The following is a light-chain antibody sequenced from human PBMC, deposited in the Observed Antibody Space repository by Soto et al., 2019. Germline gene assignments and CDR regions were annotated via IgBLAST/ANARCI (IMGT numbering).Light chain of an antibody. CDR1: QSVSSSY. V-gene: IGKV3-20*01. CDR3: LQYGSSPMYT. Sequence: EIVLTQSPGTLSLSPGERATLSCRASQSVSSSYLAWYQQKPGQAPRPLIYGASSRATGIPDRFSGSGSGTDFTLTISRLEPEDFEVYYCLQYGSSPMYTFGQGTKLEIK. J-gene: IGKJ2*01. CDR2: GAS.